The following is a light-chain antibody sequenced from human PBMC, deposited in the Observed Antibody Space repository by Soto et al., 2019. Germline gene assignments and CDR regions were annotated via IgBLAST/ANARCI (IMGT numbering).Light chain of an antibody. CDR2: LAS. V-gene: IGKV1-5*03. CDR1: QSISNW. J-gene: IGKJ4*01. Sequence: DIQMTPSPSALSASVGDRVTITCRASQSISNWLAWYQQKPGKAPKVLIYLASSLESGVPSRFSGSGSGTEFTLTISSLQPDDFETYYCKQFYNYPLTFGGGTKVDIK. CDR3: KQFYNYPLT.